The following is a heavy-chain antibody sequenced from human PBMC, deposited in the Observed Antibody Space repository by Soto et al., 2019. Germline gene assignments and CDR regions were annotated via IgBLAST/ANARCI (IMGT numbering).Heavy chain of an antibody. CDR2: IIPIFGTA. J-gene: IGHJ3*02. CDR1: GRTFSSYA. V-gene: IGHV1-69*13. Sequence: SVKVSCKASGRTFSSYAISCVRQAPGQVLEWMGGIIPIFGTANYAQKFQGRVTITADESTSTAYMELSSLRSEDTAVYYCARTGGYCSSTSCYTIDAFDIWRQGTMVTVSS. CDR3: ARTGGYCSSTSCYTIDAFDI. D-gene: IGHD2-2*02.